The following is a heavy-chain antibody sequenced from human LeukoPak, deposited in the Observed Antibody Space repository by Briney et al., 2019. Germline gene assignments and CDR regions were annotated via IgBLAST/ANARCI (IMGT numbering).Heavy chain of an antibody. CDR3: ARDYYGSGSRDVDP. V-gene: IGHV3-21*01. CDR1: GFTFSSYS. J-gene: IGHJ5*02. D-gene: IGHD3-10*01. Sequence: GGSLRLSCAASGFTFSSYSMNWVRQAPGKGLEWVSSISSSSSYIYYADSVKGRFTISRDNAKNSLYLQINSLRAEDTAVYYCARDYYGSGSRDVDPWGQGTLVTVSS. CDR2: ISSSSSYI.